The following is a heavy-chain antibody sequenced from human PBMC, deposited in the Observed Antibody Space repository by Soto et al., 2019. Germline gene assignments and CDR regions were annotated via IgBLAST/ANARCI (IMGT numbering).Heavy chain of an antibody. Sequence: GSLRLSCAASGFTFSSYAMHWVRQAPGKGLEWVAVISYDGSNKYYADSVKGRFTISRDNSKNTLYLQMNSLRAEDTAVYYCARDRDSSSWYLFSGWFGPWGQGTLVTVSS. CDR2: ISYDGSNK. D-gene: IGHD6-13*01. J-gene: IGHJ5*02. CDR1: GFTFSSYA. CDR3: ARDRDSSSWYLFSGWFGP. V-gene: IGHV3-30-3*01.